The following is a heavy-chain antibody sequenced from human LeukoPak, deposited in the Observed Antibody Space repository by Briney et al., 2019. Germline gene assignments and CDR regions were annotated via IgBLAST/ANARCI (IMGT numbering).Heavy chain of an antibody. V-gene: IGHV3-7*01. D-gene: IGHD5-12*01. CDR3: ARDGGGYVAARLDY. Sequence: PGGSLRLSCAASGFTFSSYWMSWVRQAPGKGLEWVANIKQDGSEKYYVDSVKGRFTISRDNAKNSLYLQMNSLRAEDTAVHYCARDGGGYVAARLDYWGQGTLVTVSS. CDR2: IKQDGSEK. J-gene: IGHJ4*02. CDR1: GFTFSSYW.